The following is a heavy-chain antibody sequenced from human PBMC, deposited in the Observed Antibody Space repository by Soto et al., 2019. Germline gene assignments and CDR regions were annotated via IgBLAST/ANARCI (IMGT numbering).Heavy chain of an antibody. CDR2: IYYSGSP. Sequence: RSETMSLTCTASGGFISSSNYYWGWLRYPRGKRLEWIGGIYYSGSPYYNPSLKSRVTISIDTSKNQFSLKLSSVTAADTAVYYCARHNLLKTDADWYYCYGMDVWGQGTPVT. CDR3: ARHNLLKTDADWYYCYGMDV. CDR1: GGFISSSNYY. J-gene: IGHJ6*02. D-gene: IGHD2-21*01. V-gene: IGHV4-39*01.